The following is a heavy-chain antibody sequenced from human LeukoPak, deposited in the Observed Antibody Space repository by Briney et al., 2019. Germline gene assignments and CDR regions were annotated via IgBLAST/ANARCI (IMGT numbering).Heavy chain of an antibody. CDR1: GYRFSDYA. CDR2: INTYNGNT. D-gene: IGHD1-26*01. CDR3: ARDLGEGAKRDLDF. V-gene: IGHV1-18*01. J-gene: IGHJ4*02. Sequence: ASVKVSCKTSGYRFSDYAISWVRQAPGQGLRWMGWINTYNGNTEYAQSLQGRATMTIDTATATAYLEVRSLISDDTAVYYCARDLGEGAKRDLDFWGQGTLVTVSS.